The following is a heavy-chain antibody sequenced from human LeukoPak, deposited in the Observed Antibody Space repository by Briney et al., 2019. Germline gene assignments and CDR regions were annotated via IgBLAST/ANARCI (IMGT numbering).Heavy chain of an antibody. J-gene: IGHJ4*02. CDR3: ASLDYGGNYYFDY. D-gene: IGHD4-23*01. V-gene: IGHV4-34*01. CDR2: INHSGST. Sequence: SGTLSLTCAVYGGSFSGYYWSWIRQPPGKGLEWIGEINHSGSTNYNPSLKSRVAISVDTSKNQFSLKLSSVTAADTAVYYCASLDYGGNYYFDYWGQGTLVTVSS. CDR1: GGSFSGYY.